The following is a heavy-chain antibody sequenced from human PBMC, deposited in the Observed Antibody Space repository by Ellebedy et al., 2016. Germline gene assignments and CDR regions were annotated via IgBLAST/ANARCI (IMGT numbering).Heavy chain of an antibody. V-gene: IGHV3-23*01. D-gene: IGHD2-21*01. CDR1: GFTFRNFF. CDR3: RYGHYSHY. Sequence: GESLKISXAASGFTFRNFFMSWVRQAPGKGPEWVSTISGAGDDAYFADSVKGRFSISRDNSANTLYLQMSRLRAEDTAVYYCRYGHYSHYWGQGTLVTVSS. CDR2: ISGAGDDA. J-gene: IGHJ4*02.